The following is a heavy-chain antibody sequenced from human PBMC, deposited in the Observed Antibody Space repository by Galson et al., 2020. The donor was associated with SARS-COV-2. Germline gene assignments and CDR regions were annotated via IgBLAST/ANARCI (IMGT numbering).Heavy chain of an antibody. Sequence: SGPTLVKPTQTLTLTCTFSGFSLSTSGMCVSWIRQPPGKALEWLALIDWDDDKYYSTSLKTRLTISKDTSKNQVVLTMTNMDPVDTATYYWARIWWEPLGYYYYGMDVWGQGTTVTVSS. J-gene: IGHJ6*02. CDR3: ARIWWEPLGYYYYGMDV. CDR2: IDWDDDK. D-gene: IGHD1-26*01. CDR1: GFSLSTSGMC. V-gene: IGHV2-70*01.